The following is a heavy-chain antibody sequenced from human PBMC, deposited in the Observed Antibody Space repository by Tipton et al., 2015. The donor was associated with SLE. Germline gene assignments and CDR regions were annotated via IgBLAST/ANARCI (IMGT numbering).Heavy chain of an antibody. CDR2: INHSGST. Sequence: TLSLTCAVYGGSFSGYYWSWIRQPPGKGLEWIGEINHSGSTNYNPSLKSRVTISVDTSKNQFSLKLSSVTAADTAVYYCAREVAAAGNEAFDIWGQGTMVTVSS. D-gene: IGHD6-13*01. V-gene: IGHV4-34*01. CDR1: GGSFSGYY. J-gene: IGHJ3*02. CDR3: AREVAAAGNEAFDI.